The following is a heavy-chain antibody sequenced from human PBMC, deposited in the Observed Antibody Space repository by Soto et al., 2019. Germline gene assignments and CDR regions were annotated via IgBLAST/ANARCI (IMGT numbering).Heavy chain of an antibody. CDR2: IYYSGST. Sequence: SETLSLTCTVSGGSISSYHWSWIRQPPGKGLEWIGYIYYSGSTNYNPSLKSRVTISVDTSKNQFSLKLSSVTAADTAVYYCARDTTAEDAFDIWGQGTMVTVSS. CDR1: GGSISSYH. D-gene: IGHD6-13*01. CDR3: ARDTTAEDAFDI. J-gene: IGHJ3*02. V-gene: IGHV4-59*01.